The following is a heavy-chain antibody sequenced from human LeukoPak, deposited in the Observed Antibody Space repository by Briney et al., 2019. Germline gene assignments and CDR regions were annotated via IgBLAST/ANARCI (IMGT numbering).Heavy chain of an antibody. V-gene: IGHV4-39*01. J-gene: IGHJ1*01. CDR2: IYYSGRT. CDR3: ARRRYYDGSGYLE. D-gene: IGHD3-22*01. Sequence: PSETLFLTCSVSGDSVSRSDSYWDWIRQPPGKGLEWIGTIYYSGRTYYSPSLKSRVTMSVDPSSNQFSLNLRSVTAADTALYYCARRRYYDGSGYLEWGQGTLLSVSS. CDR1: GDSVSRSDSY.